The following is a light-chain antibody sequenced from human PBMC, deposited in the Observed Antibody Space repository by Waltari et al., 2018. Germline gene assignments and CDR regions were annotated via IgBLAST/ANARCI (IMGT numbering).Light chain of an antibody. CDR1: GGHINYA. Sequence: QFVVTQSPSASASLGASVRLTCTLSGGHINYALAWHQQRPEKGLRFLIKLNGDGSHTKGDAIPDRFSASSSGSDYYLTISSLQSEDEADYYCQTWATGGVFGGGTKLTVL. CDR3: QTWATGGV. J-gene: IGLJ3*02. CDR2: LNGDGSH. V-gene: IGLV4-69*01.